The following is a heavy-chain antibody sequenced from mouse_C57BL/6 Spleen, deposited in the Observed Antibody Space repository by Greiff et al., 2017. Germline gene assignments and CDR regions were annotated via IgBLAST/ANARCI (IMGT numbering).Heavy chain of an antibody. D-gene: IGHD6-1*01. CDR2: IWSGGST. J-gene: IGHJ2*01. V-gene: IGHV2-2*01. Sequence: QVQLQQSGPGLVQPSQSLSITCTVSGFSLTSYGVHWVRQSPGKGLEWLGVIWSGGSTDYNAAFISRLSISKDNSTSQVFFKMNSLQADDTAIYYCARGPLLDYWGQGTTLTVSS. CDR1: GFSLTSYG. CDR3: ARGPLLDY.